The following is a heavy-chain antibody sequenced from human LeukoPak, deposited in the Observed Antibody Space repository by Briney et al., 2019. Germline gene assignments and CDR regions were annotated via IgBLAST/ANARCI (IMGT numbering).Heavy chain of an antibody. CDR2: IWNSGST. CDR3: ARDVSSMFPNWFDP. Sequence: SETLSLSCSVSGDSISSRPYYWTWIRQHPEKGLEWIGYIWNSGSTNYNPALKSRVTISVDTSKIQFSLKLTSVTAADTAIYYGARDVSSMFPNWFDPWGQGILVIVSS. J-gene: IGHJ5*02. D-gene: IGHD6-6*01. CDR1: GDSISSRPYY. V-gene: IGHV4-31*03.